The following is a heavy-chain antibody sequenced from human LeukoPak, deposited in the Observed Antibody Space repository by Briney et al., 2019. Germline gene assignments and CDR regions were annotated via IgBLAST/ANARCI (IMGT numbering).Heavy chain of an antibody. V-gene: IGHV3-53*04. CDR1: GISVSNDY. J-gene: IGHJ3*01. Sequence: GGSLRLSCAASGISVSNDYMSWVRQAPGKGLEWVSAIYADGYTRDAASVKGRFSISRHNSKNTVYLHMDNLRPEDTAVYYCARDRRGEKDFDVWGPGTMVTVSS. CDR2: IYADGYT. CDR3: ARDRRGEKDFDV.